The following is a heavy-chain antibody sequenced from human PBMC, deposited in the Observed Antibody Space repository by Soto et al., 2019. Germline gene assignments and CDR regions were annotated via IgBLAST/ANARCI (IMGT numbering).Heavy chain of an antibody. D-gene: IGHD3-3*01. J-gene: IGHJ5*02. Sequence: ASETLSLTCTVSGGSISSYYWSWIRQPPGKGLEWIGYIYYSGSTNYNPSLKSRVTISVDTSKNQFSLKLSSVTAADTAVYYCARGFYPLRFDPWGQGTLVTVSS. CDR1: GGSISSYY. V-gene: IGHV4-59*08. CDR2: IYYSGST. CDR3: ARGFYPLRFDP.